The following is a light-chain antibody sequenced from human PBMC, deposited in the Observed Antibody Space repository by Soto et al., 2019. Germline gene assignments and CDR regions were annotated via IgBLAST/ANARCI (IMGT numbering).Light chain of an antibody. CDR3: QSFDVSLSGRV. J-gene: IGLJ3*02. V-gene: IGLV1-40*01. CDR2: GNN. Sequence: QSVLRQPPWVCGAPGQRATFSCTGTSSNIGAGYDVHWYRQLPGTAPNLLSYGNNNRPSGVPGRFSGSKSGTSASLAISGLQAEDEADYYCQSFDVSLSGRVFGGGTKVTVL. CDR1: SSNIGAGYD.